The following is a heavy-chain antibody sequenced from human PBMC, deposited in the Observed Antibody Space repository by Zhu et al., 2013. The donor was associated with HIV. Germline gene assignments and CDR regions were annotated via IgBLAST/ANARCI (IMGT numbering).Heavy chain of an antibody. Sequence: QVQMVQSGAEVEKPGASVKVSCKASGYSFSSYAISWVRQAPGQGLEWMGWSDVNNGNTKYAQKFQGRVTMTTDTSTYTAYMELWSLRSDDTAVYYCAREFVDWGQGTLVTVSS. D-gene: IGHD2-15*01. V-gene: IGHV1-18*01. CDR1: GYSFSSYA. CDR2: SDVNNGNT. J-gene: IGHJ4*02. CDR3: AREFVD.